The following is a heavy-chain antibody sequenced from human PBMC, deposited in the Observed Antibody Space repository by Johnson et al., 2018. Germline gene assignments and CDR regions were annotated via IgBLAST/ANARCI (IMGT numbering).Heavy chain of an antibody. CDR3: AKDISRVGIAAAGTVGFQH. CDR2: ISWDGGST. J-gene: IGHJ1*01. D-gene: IGHD6-13*01. Sequence: VQLVESGGVVVQPGGSLRLSCAASGFTFDDYSMHWVRQAPGKGLEWVSLISWDGGSTYYADSVKGRFTISRDNEKNSLYLQMNSLRTEDTALYYCAKDISRVGIAAAGTVGFQHWGQGTLVTVSS. CDR1: GFTFDDYS. V-gene: IGHV3-43*01.